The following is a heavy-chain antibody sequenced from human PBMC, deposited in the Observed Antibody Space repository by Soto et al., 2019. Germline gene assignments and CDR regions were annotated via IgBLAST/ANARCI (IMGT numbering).Heavy chain of an antibody. V-gene: IGHV4-39*01. CDR2: IYYSGST. CDR3: ARLRGGSYYVHDY. Sequence: QLQLQESGPGLVKPSETLSLTCTVSGGSISSSSYYWGWIRQPPGKGLEWIGSIYYSGSTYYNPSLKSRVTISVDTSKNQFSLKLSSVTAADTAVYYCARLRGGSYYVHDYWGQGTLVTVSS. J-gene: IGHJ4*02. CDR1: GGSISSSSYY. D-gene: IGHD1-26*01.